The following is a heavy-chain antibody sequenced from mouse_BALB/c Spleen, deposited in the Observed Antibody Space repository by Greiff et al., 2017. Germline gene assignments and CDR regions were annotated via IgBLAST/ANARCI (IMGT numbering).Heavy chain of an antibody. Sequence: EVQLQQSGPELVKPGASVKISCKASGYTFTDYNMHWVKQSHGKSLEWIGYIYPYNGGTGYNQKFKSKATLTVDNSSSTAYMELRSLTSEDSAVYYCARWGYYGSSYWFAYWGQGTLVTVSA. J-gene: IGHJ3*01. CDR1: GYTFTDYN. CDR3: ARWGYYGSSYWFAY. V-gene: IGHV1S29*02. D-gene: IGHD1-1*01. CDR2: IYPYNGGT.